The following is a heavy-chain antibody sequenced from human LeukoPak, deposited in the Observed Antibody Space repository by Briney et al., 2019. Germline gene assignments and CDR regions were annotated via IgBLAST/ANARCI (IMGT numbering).Heavy chain of an antibody. CDR2: ISGSGGNT. CDR1: GFTFSSYA. Sequence: GGSLRLSCAASGFTFSSYAMSWVRQAPGKGLEWVSGISGSGGNTYYADSVKGRFTISRDNSQNTLYLQMNSLRAEVTAVYYCAKQRSEVVVAATNYWGQGTLVTVSS. J-gene: IGHJ4*02. CDR3: AKQRSEVVVAATNY. V-gene: IGHV3-23*01. D-gene: IGHD2-15*01.